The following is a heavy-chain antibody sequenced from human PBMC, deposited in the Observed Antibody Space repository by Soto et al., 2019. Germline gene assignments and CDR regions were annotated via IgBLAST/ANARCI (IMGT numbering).Heavy chain of an antibody. CDR3: ARARDYYDSSGYYPLDY. CDR2: IYYSGST. D-gene: IGHD3-22*01. J-gene: IGHJ4*02. V-gene: IGHV4-59*01. Sequence: PSETLSLTCTVSGGSISSYYWSWIRQPPGKGLEWIGYIYYSGSTNYNPSLKSRVTISVDTSKNQFSLKLSSVTAADTAVYYCARARDYYDSSGYYPLDYWGQGTLVTVSS. CDR1: GGSISSYY.